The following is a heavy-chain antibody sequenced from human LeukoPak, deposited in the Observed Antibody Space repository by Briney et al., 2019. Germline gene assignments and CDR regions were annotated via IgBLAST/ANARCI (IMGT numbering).Heavy chain of an antibody. Sequence: PSETLSLTCTVSGGSISSYYCSWIRQHPGKGLEWLGYIYYSGSTYYNPSLKSRLTISLDTSKNHFSLRLTSVTAADTAVYYCARGPVRDYSNYWGQGTLVTVSS. D-gene: IGHD4-11*01. CDR2: IYYSGST. J-gene: IGHJ4*02. CDR1: GGSISSYY. V-gene: IGHV4-59*06. CDR3: ARGPVRDYSNY.